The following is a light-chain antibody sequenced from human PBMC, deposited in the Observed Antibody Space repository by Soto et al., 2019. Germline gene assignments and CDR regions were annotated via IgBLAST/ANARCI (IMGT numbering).Light chain of an antibody. V-gene: IGKV3-15*01. CDR2: RAS. J-gene: IGKJ1*01. CDR3: HQYRSLWA. Sequence: EILLTQSPSTLSVSLGERVTISCRASQNIYSNIAWYQPRPGQAPRVLIYRASNRASGVPARFSGSGSGTEFILTISSLKSDDFTADYCHQYRSLWAFGQGTKVDIK. CDR1: QNIYSN.